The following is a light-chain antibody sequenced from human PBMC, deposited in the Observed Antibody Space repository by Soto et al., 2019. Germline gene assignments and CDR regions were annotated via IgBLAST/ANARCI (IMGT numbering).Light chain of an antibody. J-gene: IGLJ1*01. CDR2: DVS. CDR3: SSYTGSNTLRV. Sequence: QSALTQPASVSGSPGQSITISCTGTSSDVGGYNYVSWYQQHPGKAPKLMIYDVSNRPSGVSNRFSGSKSGNTASLTISGLQAEDEADYYCSSYTGSNTLRVFGTGTKLTVL. CDR1: SSDVGGYNY. V-gene: IGLV2-14*01.